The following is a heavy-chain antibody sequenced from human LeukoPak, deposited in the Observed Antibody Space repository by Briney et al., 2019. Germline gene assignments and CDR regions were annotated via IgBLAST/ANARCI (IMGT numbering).Heavy chain of an antibody. Sequence: ASVKVSCKASGYTFTSYDINWVRQATGQGLEWMGWMNPNSGNTGCAQKFQGRVTITRNTSISTAYMELSSLRSEDTAVYYCARDYYDSSGSFRGVYYFDYWGQGTLVTVSS. CDR2: MNPNSGNT. CDR3: ARDYYDSSGSFRGVYYFDY. CDR1: GYTFTSYD. J-gene: IGHJ4*02. V-gene: IGHV1-8*03. D-gene: IGHD3-22*01.